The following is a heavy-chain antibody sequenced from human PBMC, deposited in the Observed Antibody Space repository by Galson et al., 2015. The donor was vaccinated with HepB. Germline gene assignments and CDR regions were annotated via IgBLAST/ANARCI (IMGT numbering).Heavy chain of an antibody. D-gene: IGHD6-13*01. CDR2: ISGSGGST. Sequence: SLRLSCAASGFTLSNYAMSWVRQAPGKGLEWVSGISGSGGSTYNADSVKGRFTINRDNSKNTLYLQMNSLRVEDTAVYYCAKDRAYTSGWYGGSDPWGQGTLVTVSS. J-gene: IGHJ5*02. CDR1: GFTLSNYA. CDR3: AKDRAYTSGWYGGSDP. V-gene: IGHV3-23*01.